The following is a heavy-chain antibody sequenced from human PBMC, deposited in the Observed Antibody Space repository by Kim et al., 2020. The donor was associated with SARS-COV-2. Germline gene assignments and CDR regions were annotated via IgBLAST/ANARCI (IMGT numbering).Heavy chain of an antibody. Sequence: SETLSLTCAVYGGSFSGYYWSWIRQPPGKGLEWIGEINHSGSTNYNPSLKSRVTISVDTSKNQFSLKLSSVTAADTAVYYCARVSGYSGYDVYYYGMDV. CDR2: INHSGST. J-gene: IGHJ6*01. CDR1: GGSFSGYY. V-gene: IGHV4-34*01. D-gene: IGHD5-12*01. CDR3: ARVSGYSGYDVYYYGMDV.